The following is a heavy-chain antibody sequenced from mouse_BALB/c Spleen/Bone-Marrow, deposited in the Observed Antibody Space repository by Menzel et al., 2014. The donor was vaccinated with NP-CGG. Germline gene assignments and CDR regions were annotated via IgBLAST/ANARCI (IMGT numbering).Heavy chain of an antibody. CDR2: IYPGSGST. V-gene: IGHV1S22*01. D-gene: IGHD1-1*02. CDR1: GYTFTSYW. Sequence: LQQSGSELVRPGASVKLSCKASGYTFTSYWMHWVKQRPGQGLEWIGNIYPGSGSTNYDEKFKSKATLTVDTSSSTAYMQLSSLTSEDSAVYYCTYYGYAMDYWGQGTSVTVSS. J-gene: IGHJ4*01. CDR3: TYYGYAMDY.